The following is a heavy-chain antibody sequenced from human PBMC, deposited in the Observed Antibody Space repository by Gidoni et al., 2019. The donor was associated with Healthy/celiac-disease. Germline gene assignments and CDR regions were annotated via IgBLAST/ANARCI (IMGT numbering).Heavy chain of an antibody. D-gene: IGHD3-22*01. CDR3: ARSGPRGGSGYIDY. Sequence: QVQLVESGGGVVQPGRSLRLSGAAAGFTFSRYGMHWVRQAPGTGLEWVAVIWYDGSNKYYADSVKGRFTISRDNSKNTLYLQMNSLRAEDTAVYYCARSGPRGGSGYIDYWGQGTLVTVSS. CDR2: IWYDGSNK. V-gene: IGHV3-33*01. J-gene: IGHJ4*02. CDR1: GFTFSRYG.